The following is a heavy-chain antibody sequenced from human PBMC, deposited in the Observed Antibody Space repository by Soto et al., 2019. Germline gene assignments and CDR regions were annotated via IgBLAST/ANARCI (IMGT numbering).Heavy chain of an antibody. CDR3: TTDGYNWNYPQCFQH. Sequence: GGSLRLSCAASGFTFSNAWMSWVRQAPGKGLEWVGRIKSKTDGGTTDYAAPVKGRFTISRDDSKNTLYLQMNSLKTEDTAVYYCTTDGYNWNYPQCFQHWGQGTLVTVSS. J-gene: IGHJ1*01. CDR2: IKSKTDGGTT. V-gene: IGHV3-15*01. CDR1: GFTFSNAW. D-gene: IGHD1-7*01.